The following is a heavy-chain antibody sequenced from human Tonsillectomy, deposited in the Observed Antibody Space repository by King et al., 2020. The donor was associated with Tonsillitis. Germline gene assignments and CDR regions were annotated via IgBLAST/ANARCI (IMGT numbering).Heavy chain of an antibody. CDR3: ARNDWGFTERGGIDN. Sequence: QLVQSGGDVVQTGRSLRLSCAASGFTFSDSDMHWARQAPGKGLEWVAMISKDGRETCYADSVRGRFTISRDNSKNTVYLEVNSLRAEDTSVYYCARNDWGFTERGGIDNWGQGTLVIVPS. V-gene: IGHV3-30*03. CDR1: GFTFSDSD. D-gene: IGHD2-21*01. J-gene: IGHJ4*02. CDR2: ISKDGRET.